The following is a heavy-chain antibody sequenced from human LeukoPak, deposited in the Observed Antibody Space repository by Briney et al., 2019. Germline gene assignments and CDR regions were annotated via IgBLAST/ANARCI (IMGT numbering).Heavy chain of an antibody. CDR1: GYTFTSYG. CDR2: ISAYNGNT. D-gene: IGHD3-10*01. V-gene: IGHV1-18*01. J-gene: IGHJ2*01. CDR3: ARVRYGSGPYWYFDL. Sequence: ASVKVSCKASGYTFTSYGISWVRQAPGQGLEWMGWISAYNGNTNYAQKLQGRVTMTTDTSTSTAYMELRSLRSDDTAVYYCARVRYGSGPYWYFDLWGRGTLVTVSS.